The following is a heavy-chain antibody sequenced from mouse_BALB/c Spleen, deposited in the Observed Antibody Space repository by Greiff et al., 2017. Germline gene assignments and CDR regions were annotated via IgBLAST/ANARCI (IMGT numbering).Heavy chain of an antibody. V-gene: IGHV1-5*01. Sequence: EVQLQQSGTVLARPGASVKMSCKASGYSFTSYWMHWVKQRPGQGLEWIGAIYPGNSDTSYNQKFKGKAKLTAVTSASTAYMELSSLTNEDSAVYYCTRLPTMITTLYAMDDWGQGTSVTVSS. CDR2: IYPGNSDT. J-gene: IGHJ4*01. CDR1: GYSFTSYW. D-gene: IGHD2-4*01. CDR3: TRLPTMITTLYAMDD.